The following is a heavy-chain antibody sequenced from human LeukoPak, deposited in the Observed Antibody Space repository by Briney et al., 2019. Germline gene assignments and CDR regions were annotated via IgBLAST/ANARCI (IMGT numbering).Heavy chain of an antibody. J-gene: IGHJ4*02. CDR1: GDSISSYY. Sequence: SETLSLTCTVPGDSISSYYWSWIRQPPGKGLEWIGYIYHSGSTNYNPSLKSRVTISADTSKDQFSLKLASVTAADTAVYYCATGYSSNWYYFDYWGQGTLVTVSS. CDR3: ATGYSSNWYYFDY. CDR2: IYHSGST. D-gene: IGHD6-13*01. V-gene: IGHV4-59*01.